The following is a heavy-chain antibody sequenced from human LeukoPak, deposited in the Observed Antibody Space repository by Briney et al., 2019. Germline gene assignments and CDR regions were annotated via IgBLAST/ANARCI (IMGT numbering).Heavy chain of an antibody. V-gene: IGHV3-23*01. CDR3: AKVRPPPGSGWYGGDDY. D-gene: IGHD6-19*01. CDR1: GFTFRNYV. CDR2: IRSSGDDT. J-gene: IGHJ4*02. Sequence: GGSLRLSCTASGFTFRNYVTSWVRQAPGKGLEWVSSIRSSGDDTSSADSVKGRFTIFRDNSKSTLYLQMNSLRAEDTAIYYCAKVRPPPGSGWYGGDDYWGQGTLVTVSP.